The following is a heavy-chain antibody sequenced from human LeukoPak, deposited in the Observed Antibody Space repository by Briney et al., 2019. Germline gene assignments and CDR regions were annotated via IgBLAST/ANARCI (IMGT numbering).Heavy chain of an antibody. V-gene: IGHV3-74*01. J-gene: IGHJ4*02. CDR1: GFTFSTSW. D-gene: IGHD2-15*01. Sequence: GGSLRLSCAASGFTFSTSWMHWLRQIPGKGLVWVSRINGDGSSSAYADSVKGRFTFSRDNAKNTLYLQMNSLRAEDTAVYYCAWEYCSAGVCSRSFDYWGQGTLVTVSS. CDR2: INGDGSSS. CDR3: AWEYCSAGVCSRSFDY.